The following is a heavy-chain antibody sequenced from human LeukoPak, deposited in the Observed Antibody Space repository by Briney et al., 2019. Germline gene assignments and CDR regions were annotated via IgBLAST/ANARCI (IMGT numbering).Heavy chain of an antibody. J-gene: IGHJ4*02. Sequence: GGSLRLSCAASGFTFSSYAMHWVRQAPGKGLEWVAVISYDGSNKYYADSVKGRFTISRDNSKNTLYLQMNSLRAEDTAVYYCARELDYWGQGTLVTASS. CDR2: ISYDGSNK. V-gene: IGHV3-30-3*01. CDR3: ARELDY. CDR1: GFTFSSYA.